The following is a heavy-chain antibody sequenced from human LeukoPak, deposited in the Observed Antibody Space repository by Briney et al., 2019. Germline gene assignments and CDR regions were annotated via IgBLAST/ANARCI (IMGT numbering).Heavy chain of an antibody. V-gene: IGHV3-66*02. CDR1: GFTVSSNY. CDR3: ARGAERRGNHFDY. CDR2: SNSGGST. D-gene: IGHD1-1*01. J-gene: IGHJ4*02. Sequence: GGSLRLSCAASGFTVSSNYMAWVRQAPGKVLEWVSGSNSGGSTYYADSVKGRFTISRDNSKKTLYVQMNSLRAEDTAVYYCARGAERRGNHFDYSGQGTLGTVSS.